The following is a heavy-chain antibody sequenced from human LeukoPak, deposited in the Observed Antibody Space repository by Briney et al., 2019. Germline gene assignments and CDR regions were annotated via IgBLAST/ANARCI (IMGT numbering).Heavy chain of an antibody. V-gene: IGHV3-9*01. CDR3: AKDLAVGTTPRVYAFDV. CDR1: GFTFYDYA. CDR2: ANKDSSTV. J-gene: IGHJ3*01. Sequence: PGGSLRLSCAAPGFTFYDYAMHWVRQVPGKGLEWVGVANKDSSTVAYGDSVKGRFTISRDNARNFLYLHMNSLRTEDTALYYCAKDLAVGTTPRVYAFDVWGQGTFVTVS. D-gene: IGHD1-26*01.